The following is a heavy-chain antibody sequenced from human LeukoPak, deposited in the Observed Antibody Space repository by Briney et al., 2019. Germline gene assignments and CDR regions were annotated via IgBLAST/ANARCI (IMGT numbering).Heavy chain of an antibody. J-gene: IGHJ4*02. D-gene: IGHD1-20*01. V-gene: IGHV3-74*01. CDR3: GRDVNWNQIDY. Sequence: GGSLRISCAASGFTFNNHWMHWVRQAPGKGLVWISRINTDGRTTDYADSVKGRFTISRDNAKNTLYLQMNSLRAEDTAVYYCGRDVNWNQIDYWGQGALVTVSS. CDR1: GFTFNNHW. CDR2: INTDGRTT.